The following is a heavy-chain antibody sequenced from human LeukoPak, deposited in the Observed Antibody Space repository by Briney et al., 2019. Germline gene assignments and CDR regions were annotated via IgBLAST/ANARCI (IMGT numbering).Heavy chain of an antibody. D-gene: IGHD2-15*01. V-gene: IGHV4-59*01. CDR1: GGSITGYF. J-gene: IGHJ4*02. CDR3: TRYCGGGSCFSRAFDY. Sequence: KSSETLSLTCTVSGGSITGYFWSWVRQPPGRGLEWIGYSHYTGSTSYNPSLRSRVTISVDTSKNQFSLNLSSVTAADSAIYYCTRYCGGGSCFSRAFDYWGQGTLVTDSS. CDR2: SHYTGST.